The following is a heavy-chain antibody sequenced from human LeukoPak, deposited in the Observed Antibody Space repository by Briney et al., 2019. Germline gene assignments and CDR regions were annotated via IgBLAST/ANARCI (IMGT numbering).Heavy chain of an antibody. Sequence: ASVKVSCKASGYTFTSYAMNWVRQAPGQGLEWMGWINTNTGNPTYAKAFTGRFVFSLDTSVSTTYLQISSLKAEDTAVYYCAREPIIECSSSSCYGVGYYRMDVWGQGTTVTVFS. V-gene: IGHV7-4-1*02. D-gene: IGHD2-2*01. CDR3: AREPIIECSSSSCYGVGYYRMDV. CDR1: GYTFTSYA. CDR2: INTNTGNP. J-gene: IGHJ6*01.